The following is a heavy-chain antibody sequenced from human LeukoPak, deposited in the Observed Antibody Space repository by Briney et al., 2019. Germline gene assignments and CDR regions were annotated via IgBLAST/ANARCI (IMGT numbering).Heavy chain of an antibody. CDR1: GGTFSSYA. Sequence: GASVKVSCKASGGTFSSYAISWVRQAPGQGLERMGRIIPILGIANYAQKFQGRVTITADKSTSTAYMELSSLRSEDTAVYYCARGPAYYYGSGSYYPPPYYFDYWGQGTLVTVSS. D-gene: IGHD3-10*01. J-gene: IGHJ4*02. CDR2: IIPILGIA. CDR3: ARGPAYYYGSGSYYPPPYYFDY. V-gene: IGHV1-69*04.